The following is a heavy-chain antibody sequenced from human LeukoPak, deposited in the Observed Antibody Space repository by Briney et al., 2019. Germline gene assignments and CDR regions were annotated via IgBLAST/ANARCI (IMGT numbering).Heavy chain of an antibody. D-gene: IGHD2-15*01. CDR3: AKDIQYCSGGSCYPSFDY. J-gene: IGHJ4*02. CDR2: ISGDGGST. CDR1: GFTFDDYA. Sequence: GGSLRLSCAASGFTFDDYAMHWVRQAPGKGLEWVSLISGDGGSTYYADSVKGRFTISRDNSKNCLYLQMNSLRTEDTALYYCAKDIQYCSGGSCYPSFDYWGQGTLVTVSS. V-gene: IGHV3-43*02.